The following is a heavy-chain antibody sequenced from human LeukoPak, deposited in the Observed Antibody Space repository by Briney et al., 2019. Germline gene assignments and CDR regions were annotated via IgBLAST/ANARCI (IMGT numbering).Heavy chain of an antibody. V-gene: IGHV3-9*01. Sequence: PGGSLRLSCAASGFTFDDYAMHWVRQAPGKGLEWVSGISWNSGSIGYADSVKGRFTISRDNAKNSLYLQMNSLRAEDTALYYCAEDSYGSGSHFDYWGQGTLVTVSS. J-gene: IGHJ4*02. CDR3: AEDSYGSGSHFDY. CDR2: ISWNSGSI. CDR1: GFTFDDYA. D-gene: IGHD3-10*01.